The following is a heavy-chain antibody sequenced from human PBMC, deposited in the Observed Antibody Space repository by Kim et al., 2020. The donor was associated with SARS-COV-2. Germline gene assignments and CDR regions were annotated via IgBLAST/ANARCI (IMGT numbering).Heavy chain of an antibody. J-gene: IGHJ5*02. V-gene: IGHV1-2*02. CDR1: GYTFTGYY. CDR3: AIDSLTIFGYNWFDP. CDR2: INPNSGGT. D-gene: IGHD3-3*01. Sequence: ASVKVSCKASGYTFTGYYMHWVRQAPGQGLEWMGWINPNSGGTNYAQKFQGRVTMTRDTSISTAYMELSRLRSDDTAVYYCAIDSLTIFGYNWFDPWGQGTLVTVSS.